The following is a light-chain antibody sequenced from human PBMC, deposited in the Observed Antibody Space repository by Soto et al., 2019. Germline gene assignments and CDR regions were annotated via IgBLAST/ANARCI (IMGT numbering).Light chain of an antibody. CDR3: QVWDRSSDHVV. Sequence: SYELTQPPSVSVAPGQTARITCGGNNIGSKSVQWYQQKTGQAPVLVIYYDSGRPSGIPERFSGSNSGNTATLTISRVAAGDEADYYCQVWDRSSDHVVFGGGTKLTVL. CDR1: NIGSKS. J-gene: IGLJ2*01. CDR2: YDS. V-gene: IGLV3-21*04.